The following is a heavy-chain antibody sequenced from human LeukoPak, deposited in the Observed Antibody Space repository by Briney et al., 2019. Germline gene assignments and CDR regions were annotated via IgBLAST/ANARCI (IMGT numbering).Heavy chain of an antibody. J-gene: IGHJ4*02. CDR2: IKQDGSEK. CDR1: GFTFSSYW. V-gene: IGHV3-7*01. Sequence: GGSLRLSCAASGFTFSSYWMSWVRQAPGKGLEWVANIKQDGSEKYYVDSVKGRFTTSRDNAKNSLYLQMNSLRAEDTAVYYCARVSMGATTDYWGQGTLVTVSS. D-gene: IGHD1-26*01. CDR3: ARVSMGATTDY.